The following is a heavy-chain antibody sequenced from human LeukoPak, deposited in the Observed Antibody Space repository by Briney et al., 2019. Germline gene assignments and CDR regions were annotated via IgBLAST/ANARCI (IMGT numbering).Heavy chain of an antibody. V-gene: IGHV4-59*12. CDR3: ARDPSY. CDR1: GGSISSYY. CDR2: IYCSGST. J-gene: IGHJ4*02. Sequence: SETLSLTCTVSGGSISSYYWNWIRQPPGKGLEWIGYIYCSGSTNYNPSLKSRVTISVDTSKNQFSLKLNSVTAADTALYYCARDPSYWGQGTLVTVSS.